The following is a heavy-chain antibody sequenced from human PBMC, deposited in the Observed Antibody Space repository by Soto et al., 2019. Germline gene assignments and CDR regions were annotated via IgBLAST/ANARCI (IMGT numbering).Heavy chain of an antibody. CDR3: ASGPYSGNYFPFDY. CDR2: ISGSGGST. V-gene: IGHV3-23*01. D-gene: IGHD1-26*01. CDR1: GFTFSTYA. Sequence: GGSLRLSCAGSGFTFSTYAMSWVRQAPGKGLEWVSAISGSGGSTYYADSVKGRFTISRDNSKNTLYLQMNSLRAEDTAVYYCASGPYSGNYFPFDYWGQGTQVTSPQ. J-gene: IGHJ4*02.